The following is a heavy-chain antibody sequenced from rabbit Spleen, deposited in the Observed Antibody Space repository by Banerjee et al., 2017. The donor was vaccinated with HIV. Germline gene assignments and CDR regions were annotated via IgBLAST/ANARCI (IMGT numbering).Heavy chain of an antibody. CDR3: VRDLGYDDL. CDR1: GFDFSNYG. D-gene: IGHD2-1*01. Sequence: QEQLVESGGGLVQPGGSLKLSCKASGFDFSNYGVTWVRQAPGKGLEWIGYIDPIFGITYYANWVNGRFSISRENAQNTVFLQLNSLTAADTATYFCVRDLGYDDLWGQGTLVTVS. J-gene: IGHJ4*01. V-gene: IGHV1S47*01. CDR2: IDPIFGIT.